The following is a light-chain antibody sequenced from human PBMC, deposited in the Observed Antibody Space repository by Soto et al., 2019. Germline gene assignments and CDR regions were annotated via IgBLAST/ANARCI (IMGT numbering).Light chain of an antibody. CDR3: QQLGT. Sequence: EIVLTQSPATLSLSPGERATLSCRASQSVSSYLAWYQQKPGQAPRLLIYDASNRATGIPARFSGSGPGTDFTLTISSLEPEDFAVYYCQQLGTFGGGTKVEIK. CDR1: QSVSSY. CDR2: DAS. J-gene: IGKJ4*01. V-gene: IGKV3-11*01.